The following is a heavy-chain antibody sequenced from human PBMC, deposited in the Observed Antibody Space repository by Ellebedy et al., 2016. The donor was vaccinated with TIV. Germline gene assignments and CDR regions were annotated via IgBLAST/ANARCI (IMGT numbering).Heavy chain of an antibody. Sequence: GESLKISXKGSGHSFPSYWIAWVRQMPGKGLEWMGIIYPGDSDTRYSPSFQSQVTISADKSINTAYLQWSSLKASDTATYYCARSLTTYYYASSGYWGQGTLVTVSS. V-gene: IGHV5-51*01. J-gene: IGHJ4*02. CDR2: IYPGDSDT. CDR1: GHSFPSYW. D-gene: IGHD3-22*01. CDR3: ARSLTTYYYASSGY.